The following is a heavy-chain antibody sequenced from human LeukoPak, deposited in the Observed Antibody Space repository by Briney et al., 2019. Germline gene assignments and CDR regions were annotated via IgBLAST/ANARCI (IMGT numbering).Heavy chain of an antibody. CDR2: MYSEDNK. J-gene: IGHJ4*02. Sequence: GGSLRLSCAASGFTVSNTYMAWVRQAPGKGLEWVSFMYSEDNKYYADSVKGRFTISRDISKNTVYLQMNTLRADDTAVYCCARGVLGIVPIDYWGQGTLVTVSS. CDR1: GFTVSNTY. CDR3: ARGVLGIVPIDY. D-gene: IGHD3-10*02. V-gene: IGHV3-53*01.